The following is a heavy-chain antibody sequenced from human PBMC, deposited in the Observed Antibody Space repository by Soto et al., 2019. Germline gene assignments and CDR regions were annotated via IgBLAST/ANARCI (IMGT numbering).Heavy chain of an antibody. J-gene: IGHJ5*02. Sequence: GGSLRLSCAASGFTFSNYGMHWVRQTPGKGLEWVAVISYDGSHQFYTDSVKGRFTISRDNSKNTLYLQMNSLKNEDTATYYCAKDPEGGTISSHCLHHCFGPWGQGTLGTVSS. CDR1: GFTFSNYG. CDR3: AKDPEGGTISSHCLHHCFGP. D-gene: IGHD6-13*01. CDR2: ISYDGSHQ. V-gene: IGHV3-30*18.